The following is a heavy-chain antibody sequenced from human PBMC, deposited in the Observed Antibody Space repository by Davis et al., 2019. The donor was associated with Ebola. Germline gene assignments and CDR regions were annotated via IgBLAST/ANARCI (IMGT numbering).Heavy chain of an antibody. CDR1: GGSISSSSYY. D-gene: IGHD3-16*01. J-gene: IGHJ3*02. CDR3: ARLLRGYAAFDI. CDR2: IYYSGST. V-gene: IGHV4-39*01. Sequence: SETLSLTCTVSGGSISSSSYYWGWIRQPPGKGLEWIGSIYYSGSTYYNPSLKSRVTISVDTSKNQFSLKLSSVTAADTAVYYCARLLRGYAAFDIWGQGTMVTVSS.